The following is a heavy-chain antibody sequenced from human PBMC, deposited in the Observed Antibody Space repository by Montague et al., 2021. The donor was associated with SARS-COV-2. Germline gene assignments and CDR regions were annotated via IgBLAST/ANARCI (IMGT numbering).Heavy chain of an antibody. Sequence: SETLSLTCTVYLRCMSSSSHDRVGIAQVPATGPKWIGSIYYSGRTYYNPSLKSRVTISVDTSKNQFSLKPSSVTAADTAVYYCARDGSLRFEILIGPRHYYYGMDVWGQGTTVTVSS. CDR1: LRCMSSSSHD. CDR3: ARDGSLRFEILIGPRHYYYGMDV. V-gene: IGHV4-39*07. J-gene: IGHJ6*02. D-gene: IGHD3-9*01. CDR2: IYYSGRT.